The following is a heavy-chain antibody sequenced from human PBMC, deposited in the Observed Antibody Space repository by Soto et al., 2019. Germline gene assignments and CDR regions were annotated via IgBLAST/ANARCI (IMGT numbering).Heavy chain of an antibody. J-gene: IGHJ4*02. V-gene: IGHV4-31*03. CDR1: GGSISSGGYY. D-gene: IGHD3-22*01. Sequence: SETLSLTCTVSGGSISSGGYYWSWIRQHLGKGLEWIGYIYYSGSTYYNPSLESRVTISVDTSKNQFSLKLSSVTAADTAVYYCARVRITMIVVFDYWGQGTLVTVS. CDR2: IYYSGST. CDR3: ARVRITMIVVFDY.